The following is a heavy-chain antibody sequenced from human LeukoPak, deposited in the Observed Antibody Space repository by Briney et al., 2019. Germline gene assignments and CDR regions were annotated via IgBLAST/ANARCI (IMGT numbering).Heavy chain of an antibody. CDR1: GFTLSSYI. V-gene: IGHV3-48*01. Sequence: VGSLRLSCAASGFTLSSYIVNWVRQTPGKGLEWVSYISSSGTTIYYADSVKGRFTISRDNAKNSLYLQMNSLRAEDTAVYYCARDIGSSNWYYFDNWGQGTLVTVSS. CDR3: ARDIGSSNWYYFDN. D-gene: IGHD6-13*01. J-gene: IGHJ4*02. CDR2: ISSSGTTI.